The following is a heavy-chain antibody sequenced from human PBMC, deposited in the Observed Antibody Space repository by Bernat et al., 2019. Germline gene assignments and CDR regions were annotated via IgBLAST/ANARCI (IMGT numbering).Heavy chain of an antibody. CDR2: IYSGDSEI. D-gene: IGHD2-8*01. CDR1: GYSFTNYW. V-gene: IGHV5-51*01. J-gene: IGHJ4*02. Sequence: EVQLVQSGAEVKKSGESLKISCKGSGYSFTNYWIAWLRQMPGKGLEWMGVIYSGDSEIRYSPSFQGQVTISADTSISTAYLQWSSLRASDTAMYYCARHTTGINDYWGQGTLVTVSS. CDR3: ARHTTGINDY.